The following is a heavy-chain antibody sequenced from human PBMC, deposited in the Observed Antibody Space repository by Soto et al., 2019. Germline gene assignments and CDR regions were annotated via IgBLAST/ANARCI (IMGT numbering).Heavy chain of an antibody. J-gene: IGHJ6*02. CDR3: ARDLPDYRSGGSCYRYYYYGMDV. V-gene: IGHV3-21*01. CDR2: ISSSSSYI. D-gene: IGHD2-15*01. CDR1: GFTFSSYS. Sequence: EVQLVESGGGLVKPGGSLRLSCAASGFTFSSYSMNWVRQAPGKGLEWVSSISSSSSYIYYADSVKGRFTISRDNAKNSLYLQMNSLRAEDAAVYYCARDLPDYRSGGSCYRYYYYGMDVWGQGTTVTVSS.